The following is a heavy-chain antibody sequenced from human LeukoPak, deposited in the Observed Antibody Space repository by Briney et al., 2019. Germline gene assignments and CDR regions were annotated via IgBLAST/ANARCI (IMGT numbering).Heavy chain of an antibody. D-gene: IGHD3-22*01. J-gene: IGHJ5*02. V-gene: IGHV1-69*13. CDR1: GGTFSSYA. CDR2: IIPIFGTA. Sequence: SVKVSCKASGGTFSSYAISCVRQAPVQGLEWMGGIIPIFGTANYAQKFQGRVTITADESTSTAYMELSSLRSEDTAVYYCARGPSYDSSGYYWFDPWGQGTLVTVSS. CDR3: ARGPSYDSSGYYWFDP.